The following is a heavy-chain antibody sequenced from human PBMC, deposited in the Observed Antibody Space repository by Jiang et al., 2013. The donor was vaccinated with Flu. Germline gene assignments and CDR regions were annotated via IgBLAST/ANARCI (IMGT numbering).Heavy chain of an antibody. CDR3: ARGSLGYCSSTSCYAFDY. CDR1: GFTFSSYW. V-gene: IGHV3-7*01. J-gene: IGHJ4*02. D-gene: IGHD2-2*01. CDR2: IKQDGSEK. Sequence: QLLESGGGLVQPGGSLRLSCAASGFTFSSYWMSWVRQAPGKGLEWVANIKQDGSEKYYVDSVKGRFTISRDNAKNSLYLQMNSLRAEDTAVYYCARGSLGYCSSTSCYAFDYWGQGTLVTVSS.